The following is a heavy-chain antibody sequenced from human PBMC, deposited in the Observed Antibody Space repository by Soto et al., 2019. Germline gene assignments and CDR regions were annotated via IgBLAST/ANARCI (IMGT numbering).Heavy chain of an antibody. D-gene: IGHD4-4*01. CDR2: INHSGST. V-gene: IGHV4-34*01. CDR3: ARGSVNTSRTYYFDY. Sequence: PSETLSLTCAVYGGSFSGYYLSWTRQPPGKGLEWIVEINHSGSTKYNPSLKSRVTISVDTSKNQFSLKLSSVTAADTAVYYCARGSVNTSRTYYFDYWGQGTLVTVSS. CDR1: GGSFSGYY. J-gene: IGHJ4*02.